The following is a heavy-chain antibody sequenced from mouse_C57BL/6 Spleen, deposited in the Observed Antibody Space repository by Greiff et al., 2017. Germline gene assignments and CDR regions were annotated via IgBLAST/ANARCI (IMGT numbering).Heavy chain of an antibody. CDR2: ISDGGSYT. CDR1: GFTFSSYA. J-gene: IGHJ4*01. CDR3: AREGITTVVATDYYAMDY. Sequence: EVKLEESGGGLVKPGGSLKLSCAASGFTFSSYAMSWVRQTPEKRLEWVATISDGGSYTYYPDNVKGRFTISRDNAKNNLYLQMSQLKSEDTAMYYCAREGITTVVATDYYAMDYWGQGTSVTVSS. V-gene: IGHV5-4*01. D-gene: IGHD1-1*01.